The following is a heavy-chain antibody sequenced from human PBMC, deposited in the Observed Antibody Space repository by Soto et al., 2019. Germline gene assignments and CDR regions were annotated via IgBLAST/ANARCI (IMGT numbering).Heavy chain of an antibody. V-gene: IGHV1-3*01. CDR1: GYTFTSYA. CDR2: INAGNGNT. J-gene: IGHJ4*02. D-gene: IGHD3-3*01. Sequence: GASVKVSCKASGYTFTSYAMHWVRQAPGQRLEWMGWINAGNGNTKYSQKFQGRVTITRDTSASTAYMELSSLRSEDTAVYYCAREADYVLRFLEWHQNYFDYWGQGTLVTVSS. CDR3: AREADYVLRFLEWHQNYFDY.